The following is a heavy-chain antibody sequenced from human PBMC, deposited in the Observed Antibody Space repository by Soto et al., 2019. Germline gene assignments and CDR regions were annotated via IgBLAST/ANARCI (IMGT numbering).Heavy chain of an antibody. CDR1: GLIFSNYK. D-gene: IGHD2-8*01. J-gene: IGHJ4*02. CDR3: ARDTNGLHY. V-gene: IGHV3-74*01. Sequence: TGGSLRLSCAASGLIFSNYKMHWVRQAPGEGLVWVSRISTDGSITDYADSVKGRFTVSRDNAKNTLYLQMNSLRVDDTAVYYCARDTNGLHYWGQGTLVTVSS. CDR2: ISTDGSIT.